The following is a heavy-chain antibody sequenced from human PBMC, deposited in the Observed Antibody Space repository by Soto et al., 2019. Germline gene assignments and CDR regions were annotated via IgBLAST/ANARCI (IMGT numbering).Heavy chain of an antibody. Sequence: AAVKVSCKASGCTFSSYSISWVRQAAGRGREGVGGSIPNFGTANYAQKFQGRVTTTADKSTSTAYMELSSLRSEHPAVYYCARDAAGYSLYPRPKYYYYYGMDFWGQGTPVTVSS. CDR3: ARDAAGYSLYPRPKYYYYYGMDF. D-gene: IGHD1-1*01. V-gene: IGHV1-69*06. J-gene: IGHJ6*02. CDR1: GCTFSSYS. CDR2: SIPNFGTA.